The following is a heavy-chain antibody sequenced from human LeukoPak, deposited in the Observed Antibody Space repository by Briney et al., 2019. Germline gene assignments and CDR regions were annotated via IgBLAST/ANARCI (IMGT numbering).Heavy chain of an antibody. Sequence: PGGSLRFSCTASGFTFGDYAMSWVRQAPGKGLEWVGFIRSKAYGGTTEYAASVKGRFTISRDDSKSIAYLQMNSLKTEDTAVYYCTRVGSSSSFDYWGQGTLVTVSS. CDR1: GFTFGDYA. J-gene: IGHJ4*02. V-gene: IGHV3-49*04. CDR3: TRVGSSSSFDY. D-gene: IGHD6-6*01. CDR2: IRSKAYGGTT.